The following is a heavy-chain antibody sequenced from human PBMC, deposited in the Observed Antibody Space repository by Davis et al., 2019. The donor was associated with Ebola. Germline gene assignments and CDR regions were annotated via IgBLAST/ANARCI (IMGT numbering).Heavy chain of an antibody. CDR1: SGSITSYS. CDR3: ARGSTGDFDY. J-gene: IGHJ4*02. CDR2: MFYSGST. V-gene: IGHV4-59*01. D-gene: IGHD1-1*01. Sequence: PSETLSLTCSVSSGSITSYSWNWMRQSPGKGLEWIGYMFYSGSTNYNPSLKSRVTISVDTSKNQFSLKLSSVTAADTAVYYCARGSTGDFDYWGQGTLVTVSS.